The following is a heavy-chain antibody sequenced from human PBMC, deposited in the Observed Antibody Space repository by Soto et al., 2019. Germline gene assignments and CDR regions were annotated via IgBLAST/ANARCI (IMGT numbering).Heavy chain of an antibody. CDR2: ISYDGSNK. CDR3: AREWPYSSGWHDY. V-gene: IGHV3-30-3*01. D-gene: IGHD6-19*01. Sequence: QVQLVESGGGVVQPGRSLRLSCAASGFTFSSYAMHWVRQAPGKGLEWVAVISYDGSNKYYAVSVKGRFTISRDNSKNALYLQMNSLRAEDTAVYYCAREWPYSSGWHDYWGQGTLVTVSS. J-gene: IGHJ4*02. CDR1: GFTFSSYA.